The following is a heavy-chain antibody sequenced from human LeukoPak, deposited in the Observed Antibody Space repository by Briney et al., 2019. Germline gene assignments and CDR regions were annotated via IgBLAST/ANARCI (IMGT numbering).Heavy chain of an antibody. CDR1: GGSISSSSYF. Sequence: PSETLSLTCSVSGGSISSSSYFWGWIRQPPGKGLEWIASVHYSGSTYYNPSLKSRVTISVDTSKNQFSLKLSSVTAADTAVYYCARIYPYYYDSSGYFDYWGQGTLVTVSS. D-gene: IGHD3-22*01. CDR3: ARIYPYYYDSSGYFDY. J-gene: IGHJ4*02. V-gene: IGHV4-39*07. CDR2: VHYSGST.